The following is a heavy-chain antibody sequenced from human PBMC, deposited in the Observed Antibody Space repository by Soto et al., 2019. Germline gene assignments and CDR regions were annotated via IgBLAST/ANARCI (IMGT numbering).Heavy chain of an antibody. Sequence: GGPRRLSCAASGFTFSSYGMHWVRRAPGKGLEWVAVISYDGSNKYYADSVKGRFTISRDNSKNTLYLQMNSLRAEDTAVYYCARDSIGELPHNNWFDPWGQGTLVTVSS. D-gene: IGHD1-7*01. V-gene: IGHV3-30*03. CDR2: ISYDGSNK. CDR1: GFTFSSYG. CDR3: ARDSIGELPHNNWFDP. J-gene: IGHJ5*02.